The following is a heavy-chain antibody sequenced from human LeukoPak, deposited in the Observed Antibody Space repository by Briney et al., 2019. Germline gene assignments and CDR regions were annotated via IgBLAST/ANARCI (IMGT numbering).Heavy chain of an antibody. D-gene: IGHD3-10*01. J-gene: IGHJ4*02. CDR2: IYYSGST. V-gene: IGHV4-61*01. CDR1: GGSISSGSYY. Sequence: SETLSLTCTVSGGSISSGSYYWSWIRQPPGKGLEWIGYIYYSGSTNYNPSLKSRVTISVDTSKNQFSLKLSSVTAADTAVYYCARGSRHAGPMVRGAIFDYWGQGTLVTVSS. CDR3: ARGSRHAGPMVRGAIFDY.